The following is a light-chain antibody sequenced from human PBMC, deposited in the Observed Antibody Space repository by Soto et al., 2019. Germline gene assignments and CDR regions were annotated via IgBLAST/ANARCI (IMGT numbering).Light chain of an antibody. CDR3: CSYTSSDTRV. J-gene: IGLJ2*01. Sequence: QSALTQPASVSGSPGQSITISCTGTSSDVGGYNYVSWYQQHPDKAPKLMIYDVSHRPSGVSNRFSGSKSGNTASLTISGLQAEDEGDYYCCSYTSSDTRVFGGGTKLTVL. V-gene: IGLV2-14*01. CDR1: SSDVGGYNY. CDR2: DVS.